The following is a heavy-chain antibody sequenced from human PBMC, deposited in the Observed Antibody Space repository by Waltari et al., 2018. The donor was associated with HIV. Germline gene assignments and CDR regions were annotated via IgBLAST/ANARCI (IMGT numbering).Heavy chain of an antibody. CDR1: GASISTSSYS. CDR2: IHHGGNT. CDR3: ASLAPRLPSFALDV. D-gene: IGHD3-16*01. Sequence: QLQLQESGSGLVKPSQTLSLTCAVSGASISTSSYSWTWVRQQPGKGLEWIGYIHHGGNTYYNPSLKSLVTILMDRSKNHFSLRLSSVTAADTAVYYCASLAPRLPSFALDVWGQGTTVTVSS. V-gene: IGHV4-30-2*01. J-gene: IGHJ6*02.